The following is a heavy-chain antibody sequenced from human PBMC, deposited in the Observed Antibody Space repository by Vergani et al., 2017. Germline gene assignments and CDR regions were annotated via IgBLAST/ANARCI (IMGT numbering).Heavy chain of an antibody. CDR1: GGTFSSYA. CDR2: IIPIFGTA. Sequence: QVQLVQSGAEVKKPGSSVKVSCKASGGTFSSYAISWVRQAPGQGLEWMGGIIPIFGTANYAQKFQGRVTITADESTSTAYMELSSLRSEDTAVYYCAREGVPIVVVPAARGYFDLWGRGTLVTVSS. CDR3: AREGVPIVVVPAARGYFDL. D-gene: IGHD2-2*01. J-gene: IGHJ2*01. V-gene: IGHV1-69*01.